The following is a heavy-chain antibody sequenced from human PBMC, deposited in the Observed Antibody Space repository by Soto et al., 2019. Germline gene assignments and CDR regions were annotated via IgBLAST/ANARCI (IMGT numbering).Heavy chain of an antibody. Sequence: ASVKVSCKASGYTFTSYGISWVRQAPGQGLEWMGWISAYNGNTNYAQKLQGRVTMTTDTSTSTAYMELRSLRSDDTAVYYCARDRPTINGYSYGYSNFDYWGQGTLFPASS. V-gene: IGHV1-18*01. CDR2: ISAYNGNT. J-gene: IGHJ4*02. D-gene: IGHD5-18*01. CDR1: GYTFTSYG. CDR3: ARDRPTINGYSYGYSNFDY.